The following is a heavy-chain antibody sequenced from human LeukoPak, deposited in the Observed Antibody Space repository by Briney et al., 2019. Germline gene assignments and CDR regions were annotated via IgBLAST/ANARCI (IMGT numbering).Heavy chain of an antibody. CDR1: GGSFSGYY. CDR2: INHSGST. Sequence: PPETLSLTCAVYGGSFSGYYWGWIRQPPGKGLEWIGEINHSGSTNYNPSLKSRVTISVDTSKNQFSLKLSSVTAADTAVYYCARGDGPMVRGVNEFDYWGQGTLVTVSS. CDR3: ARGDGPMVRGVNEFDY. V-gene: IGHV4-34*01. J-gene: IGHJ4*02. D-gene: IGHD3-10*01.